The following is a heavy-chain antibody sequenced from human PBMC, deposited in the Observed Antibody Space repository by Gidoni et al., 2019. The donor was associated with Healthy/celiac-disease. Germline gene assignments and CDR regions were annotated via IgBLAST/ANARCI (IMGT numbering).Heavy chain of an antibody. V-gene: IGHV4-34*01. CDR1: GGSFSGYY. J-gene: IGHJ5*02. CDR3: ASAGQWLSRWFDP. CDR2: INHSGST. Sequence: QVQLQQWGAGLLKPSETLSLTCAVYGGSFSGYYWSWIRQPPGKGLEWIGEINHSGSTNYNPSLKSRVTISVDTSKNQFSLKLSSVTAADTAVYYCASAGQWLSRWFDPWGQGTLVTVSS. D-gene: IGHD6-19*01.